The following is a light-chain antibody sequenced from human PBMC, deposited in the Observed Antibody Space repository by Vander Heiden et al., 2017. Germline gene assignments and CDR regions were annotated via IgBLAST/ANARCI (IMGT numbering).Light chain of an antibody. J-gene: IGKJ3*01. CDR3: QLDNSFPST. CDR1: QSISSW. V-gene: IGKV1-5*01. Sequence: DIQMTQSPSTLSASVGDRVTITCRASQSISSWLAWYQQKPGKAPKLLIYDASSFESGVPSRFSGSGSGTEFTLSIISLQPDDFATYYCQLDNSFPSTFGHGTKVDIK. CDR2: DAS.